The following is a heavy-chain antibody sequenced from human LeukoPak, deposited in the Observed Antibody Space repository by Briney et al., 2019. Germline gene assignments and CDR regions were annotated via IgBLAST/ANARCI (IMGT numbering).Heavy chain of an antibody. J-gene: IGHJ4*02. Sequence: SETLSLTCTVSGGSISRYYWSWIRQPPGKGLEWIGYIYSSGSTNYNPSLKSRVTISVDTSKNQFSLKLSSVTAADTAVYYCARGAAATYWGQGTLVTVSS. D-gene: IGHD6-13*01. CDR1: GGSISRYY. CDR2: IYSSGST. V-gene: IGHV4-59*01. CDR3: ARGAAATY.